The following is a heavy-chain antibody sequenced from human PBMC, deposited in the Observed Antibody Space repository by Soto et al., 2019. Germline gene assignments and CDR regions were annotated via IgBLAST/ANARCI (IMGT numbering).Heavy chain of an antibody. CDR2: IYYSGST. Sequence: SETLSLTCTVSGGSISSGGYYWSWIRQHPGKGLEWIGYIYYSGSTNYNPSLKSRVTISVDTSKNQFSLKLSSVTAADTAVYYCARGYCSGGSCSFDYWGQGTLVTVSS. V-gene: IGHV4-61*08. J-gene: IGHJ4*02. CDR3: ARGYCSGGSCSFDY. CDR1: GGSISSGGYY. D-gene: IGHD2-15*01.